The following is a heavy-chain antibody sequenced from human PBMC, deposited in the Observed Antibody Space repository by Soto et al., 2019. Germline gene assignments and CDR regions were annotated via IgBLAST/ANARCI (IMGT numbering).Heavy chain of an antibody. CDR2: IWYDGSNK. Sequence: GGSLRLSCAASGFTFSSYGMHWVRQAPGKGLEWVAVIWYDGSNKYYADTVKGRFTISRDNSKNTLYLQMNSLIAEDTAVYYCARDRAYSSGWDAFDIWGQGTMVTVSS. CDR1: GFTFSSYG. D-gene: IGHD6-19*01. CDR3: ARDRAYSSGWDAFDI. V-gene: IGHV3-33*01. J-gene: IGHJ3*02.